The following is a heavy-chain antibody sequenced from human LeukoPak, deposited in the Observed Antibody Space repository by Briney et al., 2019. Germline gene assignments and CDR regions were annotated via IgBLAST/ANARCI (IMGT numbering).Heavy chain of an antibody. Sequence: PGASLGLSCAASGFPFSSYAMSWVRQPPVKGLECISTNSDSFRITDDADSVKGRFTISRDNSKNTLYLQMNTLRAEDTAVYYCAKRHGDYFDYWGQGTLVTVSS. CDR1: GFPFSSYA. D-gene: IGHD4-17*01. CDR2: NSDSFRIT. CDR3: AKRHGDYFDY. V-gene: IGHV3-23*01. J-gene: IGHJ4*02.